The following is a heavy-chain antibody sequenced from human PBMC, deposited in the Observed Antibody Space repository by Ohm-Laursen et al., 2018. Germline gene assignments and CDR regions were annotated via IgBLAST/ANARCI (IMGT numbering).Heavy chain of an antibody. V-gene: IGHV1-18*01. CDR3: ARVAYYDSSGYRGPDY. D-gene: IGHD3-22*01. Sequence: ASVKVSCKASGYTFTSYGISWVRQAPGQGLEWMGWISAYNGNTNYAQKLQGRVTMTTDTSTSTAYMELRSLRSDDTAVYYCARVAYYDSSGYRGPDYWGQGTLVTVSS. CDR1: GYTFTSYG. J-gene: IGHJ4*02. CDR2: ISAYNGNT.